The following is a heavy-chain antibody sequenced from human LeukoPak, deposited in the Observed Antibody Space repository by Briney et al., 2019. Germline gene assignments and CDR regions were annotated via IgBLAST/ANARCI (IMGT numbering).Heavy chain of an antibody. V-gene: IGHV3-53*01. CDR2: IYGGGSI. J-gene: IGHJ5*02. Sequence: PGGSLRLSCAASGFTVSSNYMNWVRQAPGKGLEWVSVIYGGGSIYYADSVKGRFTISRDNSKNTLYLQMNSLRAEDTAVYYCANSRGHGSGNLWGQGTLVTVSS. CDR1: GFTVSSNY. CDR3: ANSRGHGSGNL. D-gene: IGHD3-10*01.